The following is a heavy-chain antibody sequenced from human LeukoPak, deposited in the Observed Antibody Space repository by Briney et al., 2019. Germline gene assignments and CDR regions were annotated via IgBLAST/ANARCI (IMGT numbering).Heavy chain of an antibody. V-gene: IGHV3-7*01. Sequence: GGSLRLSCAASRFTFSSYWMSWVRQAPGKGLEWVANIKHDGSEKYYVDSVKGRFTISRDSAKNSLYLQMNSLRAEDTAVYYCARVRDGYNSGGYFDYWGQGTLVTVSS. J-gene: IGHJ4*02. D-gene: IGHD5-24*01. CDR2: IKHDGSEK. CDR1: RFTFSSYW. CDR3: ARVRDGYNSGGYFDY.